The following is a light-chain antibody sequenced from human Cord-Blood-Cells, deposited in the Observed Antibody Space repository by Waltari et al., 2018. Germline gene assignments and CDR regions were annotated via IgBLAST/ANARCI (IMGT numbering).Light chain of an antibody. CDR3: QQYNNWPYT. CDR1: QGVSSN. J-gene: IGKJ2*01. V-gene: IGKV3-15*01. Sequence: EIVITQPPATLSVSPAERATLSCRASQGVSSNLAWYQQKPGQAHRLLIYGASTRATGIPARFSGSGSGTEFTLTISSLQSEDFAVYYCQQYNNWPYTFGQGTKLEIK. CDR2: GAS.